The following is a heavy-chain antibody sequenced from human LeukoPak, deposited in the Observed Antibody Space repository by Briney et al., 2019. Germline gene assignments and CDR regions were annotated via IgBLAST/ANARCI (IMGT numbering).Heavy chain of an antibody. CDR2: ISAYNGNT. CDR1: GYTFTSYG. Sequence: EASVKVSCKASGYTFTSYGISWVRQTPGQGLEWMGWISAYNGNTNYAQKLQGRVTMTTDTSTSTAYMELRSLRSDGTAVYYCASNYGDYQSYWFDPWGQGTLVTVSS. CDR3: ASNYGDYQSYWFDP. D-gene: IGHD4-17*01. V-gene: IGHV1-18*01. J-gene: IGHJ5*02.